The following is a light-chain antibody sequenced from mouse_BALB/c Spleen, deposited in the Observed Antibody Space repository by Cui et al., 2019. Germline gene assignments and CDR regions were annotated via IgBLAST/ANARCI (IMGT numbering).Light chain of an antibody. CDR3: VQNAQFPRT. Sequence: DILMTQSPSSMSVSLGDTVSITCHASQGISSNIGWLQQKPGKSFKGLIYHGTNLEDGVPSRFSGSGSGADYSLTISSLESEDFADYYCVQNAQFPRTFGGGTKLEIK. J-gene: IGKJ1*01. V-gene: IGKV14-100*01. CDR2: HGT. CDR1: QGISSN.